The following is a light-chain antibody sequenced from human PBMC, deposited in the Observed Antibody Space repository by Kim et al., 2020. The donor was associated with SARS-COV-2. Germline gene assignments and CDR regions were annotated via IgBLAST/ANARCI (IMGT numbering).Light chain of an antibody. Sequence: VSPGQTATITCAGDKLGDKYASWYQHKPGQSPVLVIYQHTQRPSGIPERFSGSNSANTATLTISGTQAMDEADYYCQAWDSSKAVFGGGTQLTVL. CDR2: QHT. CDR3: QAWDSSKAV. J-gene: IGLJ2*01. CDR1: KLGDKY. V-gene: IGLV3-1*01.